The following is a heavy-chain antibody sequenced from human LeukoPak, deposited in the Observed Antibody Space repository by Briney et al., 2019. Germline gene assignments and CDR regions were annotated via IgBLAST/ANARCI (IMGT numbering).Heavy chain of an antibody. Sequence: SETLSLTCTVSGGSISSSSYYWGWIRQPPGKGLEWIGSIYYSGSTYYNPSLKSRVTISVDTSKNQFSLKLSSVTAADTAVYFCARQVVAVAGTGYFDYWGQGTLVTVSS. CDR1: GGSISSSSYY. D-gene: IGHD6-19*01. V-gene: IGHV4-39*01. CDR3: ARQVVAVAGTGYFDY. CDR2: IYYSGST. J-gene: IGHJ4*02.